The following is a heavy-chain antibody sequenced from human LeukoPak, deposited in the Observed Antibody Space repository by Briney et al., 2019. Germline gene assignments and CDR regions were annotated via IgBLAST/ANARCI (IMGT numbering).Heavy chain of an antibody. D-gene: IGHD7-27*01. Sequence: ASVKVSCKASGYTFTGHYMHWARQAPGQGLEWMGWINPNSGGTKYAQRFQGRVTMTRDTSITTVYVELSRLRSDDTAVYFRAFLGIGYWGQGTLVTVSS. CDR1: GYTFTGHY. CDR3: AFLGIGY. V-gene: IGHV1-2*02. J-gene: IGHJ4*02. CDR2: INPNSGGT.